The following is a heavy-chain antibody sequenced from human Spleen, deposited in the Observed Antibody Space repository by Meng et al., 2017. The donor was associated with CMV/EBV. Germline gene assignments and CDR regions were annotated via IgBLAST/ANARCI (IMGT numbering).Heavy chain of an antibody. CDR2: ISGSANTI. CDR3: AREDQGDYWFDY. V-gene: IGHV3-11*01. Sequence: CAGSGFTFSDHYMSWIRRASGKGLKLISYISGSANTIHYAGSVRGRFTSSRDNAKKSVHLQMNSLRAEDTAVYYCAREDQGDYWFDYWGQGTLVTVSS. J-gene: IGHJ4*02. D-gene: IGHD4-17*01. CDR1: GFTFSDHY.